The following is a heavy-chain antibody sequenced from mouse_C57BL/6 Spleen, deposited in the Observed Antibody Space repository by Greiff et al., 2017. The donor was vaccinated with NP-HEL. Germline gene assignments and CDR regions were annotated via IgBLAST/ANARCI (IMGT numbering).Heavy chain of an antibody. J-gene: IGHJ2*01. CDR1: GYTFTDYY. CDR2: INPNNGGT. V-gene: IGHV1-26*01. CDR3: ARGRLRPYFDY. D-gene: IGHD2-2*01. Sequence: EVQLQQSGPELVKPGASVKISCKASGYTFTDYYMNWVKQSHGKSLEWIGDINPNNGGTSYNQKFKGKATLTVDKSSSTAYMELRSLTSEDSAVYYCARGRLRPYFDYWGQGTTLTVSS.